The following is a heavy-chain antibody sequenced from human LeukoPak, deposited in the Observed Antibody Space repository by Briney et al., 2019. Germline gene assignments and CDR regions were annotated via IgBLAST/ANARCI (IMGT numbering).Heavy chain of an antibody. CDR2: VKHNGGEK. CDR3: ARDRGWRTSGYYLYHFDY. Sequence: PGGSLRLSCVASGFTFTDYFMSWVRQAPGKGLEWVASVKHNGGEKYYVDSVKGRFTISRDNAKNSLYQEMSSLRVEDTAVYYCARDRGWRTSGYYLYHFDYWGQGTLVTFAS. V-gene: IGHV3-7*01. D-gene: IGHD3-22*01. J-gene: IGHJ4*02. CDR1: GFTFTDYF.